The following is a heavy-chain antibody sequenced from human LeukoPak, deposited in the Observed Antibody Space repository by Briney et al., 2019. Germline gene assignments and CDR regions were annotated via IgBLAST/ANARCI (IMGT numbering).Heavy chain of an antibody. D-gene: IGHD3-3*01. Sequence: GASVKVSCKASGYTFTSYGISWVRQAPGQGLEWMGWISAYNGNTNYAQKLQGRVTMTTDTSTSTAYMELRSLRSDDTAVYYCARVDVEYYDFWSGYYSPQYYFDYWGQGTLVTVSS. CDR3: ARVDVEYYDFWSGYYSPQYYFDY. CDR1: GYTFTSYG. J-gene: IGHJ4*02. V-gene: IGHV1-18*01. CDR2: ISAYNGNT.